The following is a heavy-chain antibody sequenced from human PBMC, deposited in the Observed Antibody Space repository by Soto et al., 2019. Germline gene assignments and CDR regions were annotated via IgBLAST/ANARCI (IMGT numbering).Heavy chain of an antibody. V-gene: IGHV1-69*06. J-gene: IGHJ4*02. CDR2: IIPIFGTA. CDR3: AGAGDDSSGWVY. CDR1: GGTFSSYA. D-gene: IGHD3-22*01. Sequence: SVKVSCKASGGTFSSYAISWVRQAPGQGLEWMGGIIPIFGTANYAQKFQGRVTITADKSTSTAYMELSRLRSEDTAVYYCAGAGDDSSGWVYWGQGTLVTVSS.